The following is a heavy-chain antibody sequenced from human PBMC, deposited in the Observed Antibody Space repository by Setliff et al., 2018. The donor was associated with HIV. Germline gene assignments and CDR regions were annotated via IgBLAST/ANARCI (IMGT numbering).Heavy chain of an antibody. CDR1: GGSINSHF. V-gene: IGHV4-59*11. CDR2: IYYDGDT. Sequence: PSETLSLTCTVSGGSINSHFWNWIRQPAGKGLEWIGHIYYDGDTLYSPSLRSRATISGDTSKKQFTLKLTSVTAADTAIYYCARAGVYDVLTNYFGWHPFDYWGKGMLVTVSA. J-gene: IGHJ4*02. D-gene: IGHD3-9*01. CDR3: ARAGVYDVLTNYFGWHPFDY.